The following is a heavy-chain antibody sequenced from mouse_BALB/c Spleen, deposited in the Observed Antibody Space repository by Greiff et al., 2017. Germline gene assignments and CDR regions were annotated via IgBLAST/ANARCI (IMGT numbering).Heavy chain of an antibody. Sequence: QVQLQQSGAELMKPGASVKISCKATGYTFSSYWIEWVKQRPGHGLEWIGEILPGSGSTNYNEKFKGKATFTADTSSNTAYMQLSSLTSEDSAVFYCARVSHYYGYYSMDYWGQGTSVTVAS. J-gene: IGHJ4*01. CDR1: GYTFSSYW. CDR2: ILPGSGST. CDR3: ARVSHYYGYYSMDY. V-gene: IGHV1-9*01. D-gene: IGHD1-2*01.